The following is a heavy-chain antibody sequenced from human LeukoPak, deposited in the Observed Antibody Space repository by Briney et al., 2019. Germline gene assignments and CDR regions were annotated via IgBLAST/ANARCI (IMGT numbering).Heavy chain of an antibody. CDR2: ISAYSGNT. CDR1: GYTCTNYG. D-gene: IGHD3-22*01. Sequence: ASVKVSCKASGYTCTNYGIFWVRQAPGQGLEWMGWISAYSGNTNYAQKLQGRVTMTTETSTSTAYMELESLRSDDTAVYYCAISQGSYYDTSGYLGGDYWGQGTLVTV. V-gene: IGHV1-18*01. CDR3: AISQGSYYDTSGYLGGDY. J-gene: IGHJ4*02.